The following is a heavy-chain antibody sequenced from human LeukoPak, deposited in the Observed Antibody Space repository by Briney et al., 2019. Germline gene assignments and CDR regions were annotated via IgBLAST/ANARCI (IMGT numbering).Heavy chain of an antibody. CDR2: ISYDGSNK. J-gene: IGHJ5*02. Sequence: PGGSLRLSCAASGFTFSSYGMHWVRQAPGKGLEWVAVISYDGSNKYYADSVKGRFTISRDNSKNTLYLQMNSLRAEDTAVYYCTREPLEYCSSTSCFVPTWGQGTLVTVSS. V-gene: IGHV3-30*03. CDR1: GFTFSSYG. CDR3: TREPLEYCSSTSCFVPT. D-gene: IGHD2-2*01.